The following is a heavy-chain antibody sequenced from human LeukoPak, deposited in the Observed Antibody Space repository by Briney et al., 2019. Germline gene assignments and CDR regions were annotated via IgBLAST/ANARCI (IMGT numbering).Heavy chain of an antibody. V-gene: IGHV3-23*01. D-gene: IGHD6-13*01. CDR2: ISPGGDIT. CDR3: SKGPKQLVFVRGYYFDY. CDR1: GFTFSRHG. J-gene: IGHJ4*02. Sequence: GGSLRLSCVASGFTFSRHGLNWVRQAPGKGLEWVSGISPGGDITYYADSVKGRFTISRDNSKNTLYLQMNSLRGEDTAVYYCSKGPKQLVFVRGYYFDYWGQGNLATVSS.